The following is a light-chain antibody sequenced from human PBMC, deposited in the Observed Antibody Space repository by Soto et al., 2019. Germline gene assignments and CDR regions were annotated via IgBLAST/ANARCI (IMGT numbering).Light chain of an antibody. Sequence: DIVMTQSPDSLAVSLGERATINCKSSQSVLYSSNNKNYLAWYQQKPGQPPKLLIYWASTRESGVPDRFSGSGSGTDVTRTLSSMQAEDVAVYYCQQYYSTPRTFGQGTKVEIK. J-gene: IGKJ1*01. CDR3: QQYYSTPRT. CDR2: WAS. V-gene: IGKV4-1*01. CDR1: QSVLYSSNNKNY.